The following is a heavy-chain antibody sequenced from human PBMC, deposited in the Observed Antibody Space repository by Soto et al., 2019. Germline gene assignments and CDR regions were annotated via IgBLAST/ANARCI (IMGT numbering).Heavy chain of an antibody. CDR2: ISYYGSNK. V-gene: IGHV3-30-3*01. D-gene: IGHD4-17*01. CDR1: GFTFSSYA. CDR3: ARDLAHSDDYGDYVYGY. Sequence: QVQLVESGGGVVQPGRSLRLSCAASGFTFSSYAMHWVRQAPGKGLEWVAVISYYGSNKYYADSVKGRFTISRDNSKNTLYLQMNSLRAEDTAVYYCARDLAHSDDYGDYVYGYWGQGTLVTVSS. J-gene: IGHJ4*02.